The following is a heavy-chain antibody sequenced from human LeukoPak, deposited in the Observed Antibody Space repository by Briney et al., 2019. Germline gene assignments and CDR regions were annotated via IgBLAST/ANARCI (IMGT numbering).Heavy chain of an antibody. CDR3: AKLSFTYYYDSSGYGFEY. J-gene: IGHJ4*02. D-gene: IGHD3-22*01. CDR2: ISGSGGST. Sequence: HPGGSLRLSCAASGFTFSSYGMSWVRQAPGKGLEWVSAISGSGGSTYYADSVKGRFTISRDNSKNTLYLQMNSLRAEDTAVYYCAKLSFTYYYDSSGYGFEYWGQGTLVTVSS. V-gene: IGHV3-23*01. CDR1: GFTFSSYG.